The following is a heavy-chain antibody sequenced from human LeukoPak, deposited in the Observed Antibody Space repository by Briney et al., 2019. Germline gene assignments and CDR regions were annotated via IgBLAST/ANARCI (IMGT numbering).Heavy chain of an antibody. CDR1: GYTFTSYG. D-gene: IGHD4-17*01. J-gene: IGHJ4*02. CDR3: ARHETDYGDYWRQDY. V-gene: IGHV1-18*01. Sequence: ASVKVSCQSSGYTFTSYGISWGRQAPGQGLEWMGWISAYNGNTNYAQKLQGRVTMTTDASTSTAYMELRSLRSDDTAVYYCARHETDYGDYWRQDYWGQGTLVTVSS. CDR2: ISAYNGNT.